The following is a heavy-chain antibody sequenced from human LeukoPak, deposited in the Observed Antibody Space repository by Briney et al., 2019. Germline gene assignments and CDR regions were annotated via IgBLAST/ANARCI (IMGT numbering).Heavy chain of an antibody. CDR3: ARGRGYYYDSSGSFDY. CDR1: GGTFSSYA. J-gene: IGHJ4*02. Sequence: ASVKVSCKASGGTFSSYAISWVRQAPGQGLEWMGRIIPILGIANYAQKFQGRVTITADKSTSTAYMELSSLRSEDTAVYYCARGRGYYYDSSGSFDYWGQGTLVTVSS. CDR2: IIPILGIA. V-gene: IGHV1-69*04. D-gene: IGHD3-22*01.